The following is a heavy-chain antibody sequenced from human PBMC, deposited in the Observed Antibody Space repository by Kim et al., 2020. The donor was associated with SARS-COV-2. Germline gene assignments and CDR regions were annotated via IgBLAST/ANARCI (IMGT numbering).Heavy chain of an antibody. D-gene: IGHD6-13*01. V-gene: IGHV4-34*01. CDR3: ARTPSSWYPYYFDY. Sequence: NTSLKSRVTISVDTSKNQFSLKLSSVTAAYTAVYYCARTPSSWYPYYFDYWGQGTLVTVSS. J-gene: IGHJ4*02.